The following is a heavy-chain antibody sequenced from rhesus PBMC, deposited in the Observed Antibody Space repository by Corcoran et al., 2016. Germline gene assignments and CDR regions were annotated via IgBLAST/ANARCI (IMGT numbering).Heavy chain of an antibody. V-gene: IGHV3S5*01. CDR2: INSGGGST. J-gene: IGHJ4*01. D-gene: IGHD1-20*01. CDR3: AKRGIAGTETHFDY. Sequence: EVQLVETGGGLVQPGGSLKLSCAASGFTFSSYGMSWVRQAPGKGLEWVPAINSGGGSTYYADSVNGRFTISRDNSKNPLSLQMNSLRAEDTAVYYCAKRGIAGTETHFDYWGQGVLVTVSS. CDR1: GFTFSSYG.